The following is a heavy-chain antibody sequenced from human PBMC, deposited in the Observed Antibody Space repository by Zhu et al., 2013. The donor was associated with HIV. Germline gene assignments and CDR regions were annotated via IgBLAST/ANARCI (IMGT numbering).Heavy chain of an antibody. V-gene: IGHV1-8*01. CDR2: MDPNTGGT. J-gene: IGHJ4*02. CDR1: GYTFTSRD. CDR3: TRGDL. Sequence: VQLVQSGAEVKKPGASVKVSCKTSGYTFTSRDINWVRRATGQGLEWVGSMDPNTGGTGYARSLQGRLTLTRDTSISTAYMELGSLRKEDTAIYYCTRGDLWGQGTLVTVSS.